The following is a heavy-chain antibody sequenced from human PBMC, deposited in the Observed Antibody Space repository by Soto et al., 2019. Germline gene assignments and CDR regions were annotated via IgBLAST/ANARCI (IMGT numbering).Heavy chain of an antibody. Sequence: SVKVSCKASGYTFTSYDINWVRQATGQGLEWMGWMNPNSGNTGYAQKFQGRVTMTRNTSISTAYMELSSLRSEDTAGYYCARFYYDSSGSPAPFYAFDIWGQGTMVTVSS. V-gene: IGHV1-8*01. CDR3: ARFYYDSSGSPAPFYAFDI. CDR2: MNPNSGNT. J-gene: IGHJ3*02. D-gene: IGHD3-22*01. CDR1: GYTFTSYD.